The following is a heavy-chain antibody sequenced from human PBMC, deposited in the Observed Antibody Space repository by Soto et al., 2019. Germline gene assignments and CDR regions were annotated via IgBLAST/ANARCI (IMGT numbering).Heavy chain of an antibody. Sequence: PWESLKISCKGSGYSFTSYWISWVRQMPGKGLEWMGRIDPSDSYTNYSPSFQGHVTISADKSISTAYLQWSSLKASDTAMYYCARVLVVVPAARGYYYYGMDVWGQGTTVTVSS. J-gene: IGHJ6*02. CDR2: IDPSDSYT. V-gene: IGHV5-10-1*01. D-gene: IGHD2-2*01. CDR1: GYSFTSYW. CDR3: ARVLVVVPAARGYYYYGMDV.